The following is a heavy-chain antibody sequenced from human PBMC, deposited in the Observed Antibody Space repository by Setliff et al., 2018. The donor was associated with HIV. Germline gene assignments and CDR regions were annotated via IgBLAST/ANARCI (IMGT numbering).Heavy chain of an antibody. J-gene: IGHJ5*02. D-gene: IGHD3-16*01. CDR2: IYYSGST. V-gene: IGHV4-59*01. CDR3: ARSGGPTFDP. Sequence: SETLSLTCTVSGGSISSYYWSWIRQPPGKGLEWIGYIYYSGSTNYKTSLKSRVTISVDTSKNQFSLKLNSVTAADKAVYYCARSGGPTFDPWGQGTLVTVSS. CDR1: GGSISSYY.